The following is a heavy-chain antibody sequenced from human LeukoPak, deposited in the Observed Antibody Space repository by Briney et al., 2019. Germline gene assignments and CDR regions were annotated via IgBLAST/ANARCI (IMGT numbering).Heavy chain of an antibody. CDR3: ARVKLLYGLVRDY. V-gene: IGHV3-21*01. CDR1: GFTFSSYS. Sequence: GGSLRLSCAASGFTFSSYSMNWVRQAPGKGLEWVSSISSSSSYIYYADSVKGRFTISRDNAKNSLYLQMNSLRAEDTAVYYCARVKLLYGLVRDYWGQGTLVTVSS. J-gene: IGHJ4*02. D-gene: IGHD2-2*02. CDR2: ISSSSSYI.